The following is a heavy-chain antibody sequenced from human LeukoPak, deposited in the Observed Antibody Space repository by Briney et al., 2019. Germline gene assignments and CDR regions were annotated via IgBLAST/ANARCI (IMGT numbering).Heavy chain of an antibody. CDR1: GFTVSSNY. CDR3: ANGDYYYYYMDV. V-gene: IGHV3-53*05. Sequence: GGSLRLSCAASGFTVSSNYMSWVRQAPGKGLEWVSVIYSGGSTYYADSVKGRFTISRDNSKNTLYLQMNSLRAEDTAVYYCANGDYYYYYMDVWGKGTTVTISS. J-gene: IGHJ6*03. D-gene: IGHD3-16*01. CDR2: IYSGGST.